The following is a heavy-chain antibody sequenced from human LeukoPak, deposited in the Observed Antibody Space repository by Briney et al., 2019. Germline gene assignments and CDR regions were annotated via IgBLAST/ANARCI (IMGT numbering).Heavy chain of an antibody. D-gene: IGHD1-26*01. CDR1: GGSISSYY. CDR2: IYYSGST. Sequence: PSETLSLTCTVSGGSISSYYWSWIRQPPGKGLEWIGYIYYSGSTNYNPSLKSRVTISVDTSKNQFSLKLSSVTAADTAVYYCARDRGGSYDFDYWGQGTLVTVSS. V-gene: IGHV4-59*01. CDR3: ARDRGGSYDFDY. J-gene: IGHJ4*02.